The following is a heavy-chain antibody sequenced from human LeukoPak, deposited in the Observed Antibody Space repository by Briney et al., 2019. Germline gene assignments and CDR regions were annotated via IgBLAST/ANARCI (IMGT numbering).Heavy chain of an antibody. CDR2: IYYSGST. Sequence: SETLSLTCTVSGGSISSSSYYWGWIRQPPGKGLEWIGSIYYSGSTYYNPSLKSRVTISVDTSKNQFSLKLSSVTAADTAVYYCARGGVRVGPFDYWGQGTLVTVSS. CDR1: GGSISSSSYY. V-gene: IGHV4-39*07. CDR3: ARGGVRVGPFDY. D-gene: IGHD1-26*01. J-gene: IGHJ4*02.